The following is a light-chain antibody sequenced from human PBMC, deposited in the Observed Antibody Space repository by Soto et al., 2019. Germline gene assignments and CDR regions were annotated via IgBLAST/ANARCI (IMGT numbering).Light chain of an antibody. CDR3: CSYAGSSTSVM. V-gene: IGLV2-23*01. J-gene: IGLJ3*02. Sequence: QSALTQPASVSGSPGQSITISCTGTNSDIGSYNLVSWYQQHPGKAPKLMIYEGTKRPSGVSNRFSGSKSGNTASLTISGLQAEDEADYYCCSYAGSSTSVMFGGGTKVTVL. CDR1: NSDIGSYNL. CDR2: EGT.